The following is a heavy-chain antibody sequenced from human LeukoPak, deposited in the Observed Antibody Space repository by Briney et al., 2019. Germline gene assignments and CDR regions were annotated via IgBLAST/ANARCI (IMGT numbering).Heavy chain of an antibody. CDR2: IYYSGST. CDR3: ARSGAIAGEIDY. D-gene: IGHD6-13*01. V-gene: IGHV4-39*01. Sequence: SETLSLTCTVSGGSISSSSYYWGWIRQPPGKGLEWIGSIYYSGSTYYNPSLKSRVTISVDTSKNQFSLKLSSVTAADTAVYYCARSGAIAGEIDYWGQGTLATVSS. J-gene: IGHJ4*02. CDR1: GGSISSSSYY.